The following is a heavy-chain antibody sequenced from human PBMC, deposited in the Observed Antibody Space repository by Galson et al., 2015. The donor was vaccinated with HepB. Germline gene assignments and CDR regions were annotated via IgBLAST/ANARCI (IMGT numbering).Heavy chain of an antibody. J-gene: IGHJ6*02. CDR2: ISYDGSNK. CDR3: ARGSYDILTGYPDYYYYGIDV. Sequence: SLRLSCAASGFTFNVYAMNWVRQAPGKGLEWVAVISYDGSNKYYADSVKGRFTISRDNSKNTLYLQMNSLRAEDTAVYYCARGSYDILTGYPDYYYYGIDVWGQGTTVTVSS. D-gene: IGHD3-9*01. CDR1: GFTFNVYA. V-gene: IGHV3-30*04.